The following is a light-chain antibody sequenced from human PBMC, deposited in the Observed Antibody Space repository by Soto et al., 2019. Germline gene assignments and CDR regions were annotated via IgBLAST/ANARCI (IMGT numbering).Light chain of an antibody. J-gene: IGKJ4*02. CDR3: QQRCNWPPVT. CDR1: QSVSGC. CDR2: DAS. Sequence: EIVLTQSPATLSLSPGERATLSCRASQSVSGCLAWYQQKPGQAPRLLIYDASNRATGIPARFSGSGSGTDFTLTISILEPEDLAVYSWQQRCNWPPVTFGGGTKVAIK. V-gene: IGKV3-11*01.